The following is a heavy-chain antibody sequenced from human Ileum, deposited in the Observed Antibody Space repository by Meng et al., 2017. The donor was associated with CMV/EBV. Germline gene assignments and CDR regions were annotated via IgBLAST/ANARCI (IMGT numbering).Heavy chain of an antibody. V-gene: IGHV4-34*01. CDR3: ARASPQRRFLSY. Sequence: QAQPQQWGAGQLKSSETLSLVCAVHNSAFSDYYWTWIRQSPGKGLEWIGEINNRGSTNYNPSLKSRVTISIDTSRNQFSLKLTSMTAADTAVYYCARASPQRRFLSYWGQGTLVTVSS. J-gene: IGHJ4*02. CDR1: NSAFSDYY. D-gene: IGHD3-3*01. CDR2: INNRGST.